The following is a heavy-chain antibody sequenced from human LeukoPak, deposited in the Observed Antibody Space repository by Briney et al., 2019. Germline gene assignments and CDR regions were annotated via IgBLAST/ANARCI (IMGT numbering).Heavy chain of an antibody. J-gene: IGHJ4*02. CDR1: GYTFTSYG. V-gene: IGHV1-18*01. CDR2: ISAYNGNT. Sequence: ASVKVSCKASGYTFTSYGISWVRQAPGQGLEWMGWISAYNGNTNYAQKLQGRVTMTTDTSTSTVYMELRSLRSDDTAVYYCARVVDTAMVLVLYYFDYWGQGTLVTVSS. D-gene: IGHD5-18*01. CDR3: ARVVDTAMVLVLYYFDY.